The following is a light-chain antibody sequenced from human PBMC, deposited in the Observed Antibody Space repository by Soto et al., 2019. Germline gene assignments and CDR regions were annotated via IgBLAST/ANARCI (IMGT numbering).Light chain of an antibody. J-gene: IGLJ2*01. CDR1: SSDVGGYNF. Sequence: QSALTQPRSVSGSPGQSVTISCTGTSSDVGGYNFVSWYQHHPGKAPKLMIYDVNKRPSGVPDRFSGSKSGNTASLSISGLQAEDEADYYCCSSAGSSTSVFGGGTKVTVL. CDR2: DVN. V-gene: IGLV2-11*01. CDR3: CSSAGSSTSV.